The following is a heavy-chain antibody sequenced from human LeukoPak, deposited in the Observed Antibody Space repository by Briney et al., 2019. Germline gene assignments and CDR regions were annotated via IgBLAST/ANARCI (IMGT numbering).Heavy chain of an antibody. CDR1: GFSLRDPRMG. V-gene: IGHV2-26*01. CDR2: IFSNDEK. Sequence: SGPVLVKHTETLTLTCTVSGFSLRDPRMGVSWIRQPPGKALEWLAHIFSNDEKSYTTSLKSRLTISKDTSKSQVVLTMTIMDPVDTATYYCARISGYNSYDVDYWGQGTLVTASS. J-gene: IGHJ4*02. D-gene: IGHD5-12*01. CDR3: ARISGYNSYDVDY.